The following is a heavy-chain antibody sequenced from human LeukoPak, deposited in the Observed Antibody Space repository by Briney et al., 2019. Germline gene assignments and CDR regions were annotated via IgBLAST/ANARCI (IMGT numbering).Heavy chain of an antibody. V-gene: IGHV3-30*02. Sequence: PGGSLRLSCAASGFTFISYGMRWARQAPGKGLEWVAFIRYEGSNKYYADSGKGRFTIARDTSKHTLYLQINILRAEDTAVYYCAKTPVPYSSGWYALDYWGQGTLVTVSS. J-gene: IGHJ4*02. D-gene: IGHD6-19*01. CDR3: AKTPVPYSSGWYALDY. CDR2: IRYEGSNK. CDR1: GFTFISYG.